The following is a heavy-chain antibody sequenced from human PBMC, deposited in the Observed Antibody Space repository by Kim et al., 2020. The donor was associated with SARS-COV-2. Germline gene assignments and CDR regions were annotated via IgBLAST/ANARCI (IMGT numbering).Heavy chain of an antibody. Sequence: GGSLRLSCAASGFTFGDYAMHWVRQAPGKGLEWVSGISWNSGSIGYADSVKGRFTISRDNAKNSLYLQMNSLRAEDTALYYCAKGTYYYDSSGYYPSFDYWGQGTLVTVSS. CDR1: GFTFGDYA. CDR2: ISWNSGSI. CDR3: AKGTYYYDSSGYYPSFDY. J-gene: IGHJ4*02. V-gene: IGHV3-9*01. D-gene: IGHD3-22*01.